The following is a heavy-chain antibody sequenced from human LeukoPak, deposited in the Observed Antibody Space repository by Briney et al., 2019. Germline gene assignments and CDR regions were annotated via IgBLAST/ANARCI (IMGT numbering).Heavy chain of an antibody. Sequence: SVKVSCKASGGTFSSYAISWVRQAPGQGLEWMGGIIPIFGTAIYAQKFQGRVTITADESTSTAYMELSSLRSEDTAVYYCARNRYSGYEGGADFDYWGQGTLVTVSS. CDR1: GGTFSSYA. J-gene: IGHJ4*02. CDR3: ARNRYSGYEGGADFDY. V-gene: IGHV1-69*01. D-gene: IGHD5-12*01. CDR2: IIPIFGTA.